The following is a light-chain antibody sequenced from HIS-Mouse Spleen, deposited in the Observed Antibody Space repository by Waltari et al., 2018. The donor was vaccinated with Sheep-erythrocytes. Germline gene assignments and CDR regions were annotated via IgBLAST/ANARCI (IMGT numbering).Light chain of an antibody. J-gene: IGKJ1*01. CDR2: AAS. Sequence: DIQMTQSPSSLSASVGDRVTITCRASQGISNYLAWYQQKPGKVPKLLIYAASTLQSRVPSRCSGSGSGTDFTLTISSLQPEDVATYYCQKYNSALTWTFGQGTKVEIK. V-gene: IGKV1-27*01. CDR1: QGISNY. CDR3: QKYNSALTWT.